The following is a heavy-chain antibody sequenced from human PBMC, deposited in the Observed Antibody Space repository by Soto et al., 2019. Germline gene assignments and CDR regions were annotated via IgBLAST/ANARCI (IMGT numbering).Heavy chain of an antibody. D-gene: IGHD1-26*01. CDR1: GGSFSGYY. J-gene: IGHJ6*02. Sequence: TLSLTCAVYGGSFSGYYWSWIRQPPGKGQEWIGEINHSGSTNYNPSLKSRVTISVDTSKNQFSLKLSSVTAADTAVYYCARDRGGRTKYSGSPRDCGMDVWGQGTTVTVSS. CDR3: ARDRGGRTKYSGSPRDCGMDV. CDR2: INHSGST. V-gene: IGHV4-34*01.